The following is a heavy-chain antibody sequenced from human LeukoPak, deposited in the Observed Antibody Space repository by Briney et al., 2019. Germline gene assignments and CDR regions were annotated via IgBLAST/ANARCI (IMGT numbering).Heavy chain of an antibody. CDR1: GFTFSSYA. Sequence: GGSLRLSCAASGFTFSSYAMSWVRQAPGKGLEWVSAISGSGDSTYYADSVKGRFTISRDNSKNTLYLQMNSLRAEDTAVYYCAKEGDSSSWYDLYDYWGQGTLVIVSS. D-gene: IGHD6-13*01. CDR2: ISGSGDST. J-gene: IGHJ4*02. V-gene: IGHV3-23*01. CDR3: AKEGDSSSWYDLYDY.